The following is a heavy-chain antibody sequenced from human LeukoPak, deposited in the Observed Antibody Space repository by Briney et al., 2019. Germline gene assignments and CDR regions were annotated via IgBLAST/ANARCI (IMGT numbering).Heavy chain of an antibody. Sequence: ASVKVSCKASVYTFTRYYIHWVRQAPGEGLEWMGWINPSSGGTSYAQEFQGRVTMTRDTSTSTAYMELSGLRSDDAALYFCARDLIVGGAYDYWGQGTLVTVSS. D-gene: IGHD1-26*01. J-gene: IGHJ4*02. CDR3: ARDLIVGGAYDY. CDR1: VYTFTRYY. V-gene: IGHV1-2*02. CDR2: INPSSGGT.